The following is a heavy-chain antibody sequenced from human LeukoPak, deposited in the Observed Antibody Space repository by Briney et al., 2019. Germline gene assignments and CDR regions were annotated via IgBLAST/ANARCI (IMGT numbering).Heavy chain of an antibody. CDR2: IRGSGGST. J-gene: IGHJ5*02. V-gene: IGHV3-23*01. CDR1: GFSFSSYA. Sequence: PGGSLRLSCAASGFSFSSYAMSWVRQAPGKGLEWVSTIRGSGGSTYYADSVKGRFTISRDNSKNTVYLQMNSLRAVDTAVYFCAKGGTGSTDWFDPWGQGTLVTVSS. CDR3: AKGGTGSTDWFDP. D-gene: IGHD1-7*01.